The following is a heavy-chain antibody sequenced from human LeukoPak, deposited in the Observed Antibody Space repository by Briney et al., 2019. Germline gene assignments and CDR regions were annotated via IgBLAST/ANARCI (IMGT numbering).Heavy chain of an antibody. J-gene: IGHJ5*02. V-gene: IGHV3-11*04. CDR1: GFTFSDHY. CDR3: ARARGCTNGVCYNWFDP. Sequence: GGSLRLSCAASGFTFSDHYMSWIRPAPGKGLEWVSYISSGGSTIYHAYSVKRRFTISRDHAKNSLYLQMNSLRAEDTAVYYCARARGCTNGVCYNWFDPWGQGTRVTVSS. D-gene: IGHD2-8*01. CDR2: ISSGGSTI.